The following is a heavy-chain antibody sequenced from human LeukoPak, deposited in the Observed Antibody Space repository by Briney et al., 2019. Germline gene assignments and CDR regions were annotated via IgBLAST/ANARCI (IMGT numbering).Heavy chain of an antibody. CDR3: ARGFPGGYSYGSNWFDP. Sequence: PSETLSLTCTVSGGSISSGSYYWSWIRQPAGKGLEWIGRIYTSGSTNYNPSLKSRVTISVDTSKNQFSLKLSSVTAADTAVYYCARGFPGGYSYGSNWFDPWGQGTLVTVS. D-gene: IGHD5-18*01. V-gene: IGHV4-61*02. CDR1: GGSISSGSYY. J-gene: IGHJ5*02. CDR2: IYTSGST.